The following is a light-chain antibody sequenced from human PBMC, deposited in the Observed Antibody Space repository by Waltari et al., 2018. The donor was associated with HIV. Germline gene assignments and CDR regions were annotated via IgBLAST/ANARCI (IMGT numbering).Light chain of an antibody. V-gene: IGKV1-39*01. CDR3: QQSYSTVFT. Sequence: DIQMTQSPSSLSASVGDRVTITCRASQSISTYLNWYQQKPGKAPDLLIFAASSLQSGVPSRFSGSGSGTDFTLTISSLQPEDFATYYCQQSYSTVFTFGPGTKVDIK. CDR1: QSISTY. CDR2: AAS. J-gene: IGKJ3*01.